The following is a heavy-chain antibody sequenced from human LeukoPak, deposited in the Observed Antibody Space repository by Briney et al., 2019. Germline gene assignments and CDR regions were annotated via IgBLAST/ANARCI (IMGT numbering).Heavy chain of an antibody. D-gene: IGHD3-9*01. V-gene: IGHV1-69*13. J-gene: IGHJ4*02. Sequence: SVKVSCKASGGTFSSYAISWVRQAPGQGLEWVGGIIPIFGTANYAQKFQGRVTITADEYTSTAYMELSSLRSEDTAVYYCARGRGYFDWSEGEFDYWGQGTLVTVSS. CDR2: IIPIFGTA. CDR1: GGTFSSYA. CDR3: ARGRGYFDWSEGEFDY.